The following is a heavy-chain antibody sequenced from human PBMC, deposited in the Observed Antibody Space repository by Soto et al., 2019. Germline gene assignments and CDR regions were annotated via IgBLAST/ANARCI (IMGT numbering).Heavy chain of an antibody. CDR3: ARDLWGCSGGSCYSGDDY. J-gene: IGHJ4*02. D-gene: IGHD2-15*01. Sequence: QVQLVQSGAEVKKPGSSVKVSCKASGGTFSSYAISWVRQAPGQGLEWMGGIIPIFGTANYAQKFQGRVTNTADKSTSTAYMELSSLRSEDTAVYYCARDLWGCSGGSCYSGDDYWGQGTLVTVSS. V-gene: IGHV1-69*06. CDR1: GGTFSSYA. CDR2: IIPIFGTA.